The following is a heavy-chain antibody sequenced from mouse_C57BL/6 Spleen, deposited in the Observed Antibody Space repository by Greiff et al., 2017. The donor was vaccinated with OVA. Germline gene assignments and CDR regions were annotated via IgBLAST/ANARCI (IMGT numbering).Heavy chain of an antibody. CDR2: ISDGGSYT. CDR3: ARESSGLYAMDY. CDR1: GFTFSSYA. Sequence: EVKLEESGGGLVKPGGSLKLSCAASGFTFSSYAMSWVRQTPEKRLEWVATISDGGSYTYYPDNVKGRFTISRHNAKNNLYLQMSHLKSEDTAMYYCARESSGLYAMDYWGQGTSVTVSS. J-gene: IGHJ4*01. D-gene: IGHD3-2*02. V-gene: IGHV5-4*01.